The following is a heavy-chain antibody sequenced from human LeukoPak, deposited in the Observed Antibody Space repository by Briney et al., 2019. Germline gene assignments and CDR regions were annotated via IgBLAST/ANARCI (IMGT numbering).Heavy chain of an antibody. V-gene: IGHV4-31*03. CDR2: IYYSGST. D-gene: IGHD3-16*01. CDR3: ARAGGFFSPFGY. Sequence: SQTLSLTCTVSGGSISSGGYYWSWIRQHPGKGLEWIGYIYYSGSTYYNPSLKSRVTISVDTSKNQFPLKLSSVTAADTAVYYCARAGGFFSPFGYWGQGTLVTVSS. CDR1: GGSISSGGYY. J-gene: IGHJ4*02.